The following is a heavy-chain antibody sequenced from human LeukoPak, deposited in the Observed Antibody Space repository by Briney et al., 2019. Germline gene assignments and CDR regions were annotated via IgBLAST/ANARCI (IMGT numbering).Heavy chain of an antibody. CDR3: ARDLTIFGVDPAYYFGY. V-gene: IGHV1-69*04. J-gene: IGHJ4*02. CDR2: IIPILGIA. Sequence: SSVKVSCKASGGTFSSYTISWVRQAPGQGLEWMGRIIPILGIANYAQKFQGRVTITADKSTSTAYMELSSLRSEDTAVYYCARDLTIFGVDPAYYFGYWGQGTLVTVSS. D-gene: IGHD3-3*01. CDR1: GGTFSSYT.